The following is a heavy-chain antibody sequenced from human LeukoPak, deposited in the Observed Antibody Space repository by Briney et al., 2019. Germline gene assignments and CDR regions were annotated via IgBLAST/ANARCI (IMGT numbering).Heavy chain of an antibody. Sequence: SETLSLTCAVYGGSFSGYYWSWIRQPPGKGLEWIGYIYYSGSTNYNPSLKSRVTISVDTSKNQFSLKLSSVTAADTAVYYCARGDRGYYEYNHYYYYMDVWGKGTTVTVSS. CDR3: ARGDRGYYEYNHYYYYMDV. J-gene: IGHJ6*03. V-gene: IGHV4-59*01. CDR1: GGSFSGYY. D-gene: IGHD3-22*01. CDR2: IYYSGST.